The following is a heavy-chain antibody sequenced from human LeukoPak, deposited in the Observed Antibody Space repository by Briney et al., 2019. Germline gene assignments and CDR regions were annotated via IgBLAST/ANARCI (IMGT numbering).Heavy chain of an antibody. CDR3: ARRGKASKVFDY. Sequence: GASVKVSCKASGYTFTSYDINWVRQATGQGLEWMGWMNPNSGNTGYAQKFQGRVTMTRNTSISTAYMELSSLRSEDTAVYYCARRGKASKVFDYWGQGTLVTVSS. CDR2: MNPNSGNT. J-gene: IGHJ4*02. V-gene: IGHV1-8*01. D-gene: IGHD4-11*01. CDR1: GYTFTSYD.